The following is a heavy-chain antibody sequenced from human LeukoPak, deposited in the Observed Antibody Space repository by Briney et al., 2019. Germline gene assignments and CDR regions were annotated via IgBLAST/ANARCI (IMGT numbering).Heavy chain of an antibody. Sequence: ASVKVSCKASGYTFTDYYIHWVRQAPGQAPECVGWINPHSGGTNYAQRFRGRVTMTRDTSLNEAYMELSGLTVDDTAVFYCARVYRQYDGFVVWGQGTLVIVSS. CDR1: GYTFTDYY. CDR3: ARVYRQYDGFVV. CDR2: INPHSGGT. J-gene: IGHJ3*01. V-gene: IGHV1-2*02. D-gene: IGHD1-26*01.